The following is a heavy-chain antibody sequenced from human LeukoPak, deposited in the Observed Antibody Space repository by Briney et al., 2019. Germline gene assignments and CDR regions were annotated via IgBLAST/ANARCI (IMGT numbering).Heavy chain of an antibody. CDR2: INHSGST. Sequence: SETLSLTCAVYGGSLSGYYWSWIRQPPGKGLEWIGEINHSGSTNYNPSLKSRVTISVDTSKNQFSLRLNSVTAADTAVYYCAKNGQSGFSFDPWGQGTLVTVSS. J-gene: IGHJ5*02. CDR3: AKNGQSGFSFDP. D-gene: IGHD3-3*01. CDR1: GGSLSGYY. V-gene: IGHV4-34*01.